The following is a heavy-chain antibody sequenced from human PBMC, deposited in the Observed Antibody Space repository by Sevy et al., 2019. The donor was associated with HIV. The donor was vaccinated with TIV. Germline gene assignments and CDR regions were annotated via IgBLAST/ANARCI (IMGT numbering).Heavy chain of an antibody. CDR2: ISYDGSNK. D-gene: IGHD6-13*01. V-gene: IGHV3-30*04. CDR3: ASSASVAAAGHYFDY. Sequence: GGSLRLSCAASGFTFSSYAMHWVRQAPGKGLEWVAVISYDGSNKYYAHSVKGRFTISRDNSKNTLYLQMNSLRAEDTAVYYCASSASVAAAGHYFDYWGQGTLVTVSS. J-gene: IGHJ4*02. CDR1: GFTFSSYA.